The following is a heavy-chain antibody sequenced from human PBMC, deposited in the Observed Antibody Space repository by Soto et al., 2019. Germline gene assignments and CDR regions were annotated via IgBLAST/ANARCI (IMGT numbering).Heavy chain of an antibody. CDR3: ARHHPWPRTGGYFDY. Sequence: AAVKVSCKASGYTFTSYGISWVRQAPGQGLEWMGWISAYNGNTNYAQKLQGRVTMTTDTSTSTAYMELRSLRSDDTAVYYCARHHPWPRTGGYFDYWGQETLVTVS. CDR2: ISAYNGNT. D-gene: IGHD5-12*01. CDR1: GYTFTSYG. V-gene: IGHV1-18*04. J-gene: IGHJ4*02.